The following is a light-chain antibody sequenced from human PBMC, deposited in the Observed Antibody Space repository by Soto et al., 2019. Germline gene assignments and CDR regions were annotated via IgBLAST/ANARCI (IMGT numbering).Light chain of an antibody. J-gene: IGLJ3*02. CDR1: SSDVGTYDF. CDR2: DVS. CDR3: GSYGGSYNLV. V-gene: IGLV2-11*01. Sequence: QSALTQPRSVSGSPGQSVTISCTGTSSDVGTYDFVSWYQQHPGKAPRLMIFDVSERPSGVPDRFSGSKSGNTASLTISGLQAEDEAEYYCGSYGGSYNLVFGGGTKVTVL.